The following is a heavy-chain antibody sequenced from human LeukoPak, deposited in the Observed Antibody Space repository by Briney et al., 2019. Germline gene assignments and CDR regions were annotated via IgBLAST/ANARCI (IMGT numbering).Heavy chain of an antibody. CDR2: ISYDGSEK. CDR1: GFTFSSYG. Sequence: GRSLRLSCAASGFTFSSYGMHWVRQAPGKGLEWVAVISYDGSEKYYVDSVKGRFTISRDNAKNSLYLQMNSLRVEDTAVYSCAITEWFRFDYWGQGTLVTVSS. J-gene: IGHJ4*02. CDR3: AITEWFRFDY. V-gene: IGHV3-30*03. D-gene: IGHD3-3*01.